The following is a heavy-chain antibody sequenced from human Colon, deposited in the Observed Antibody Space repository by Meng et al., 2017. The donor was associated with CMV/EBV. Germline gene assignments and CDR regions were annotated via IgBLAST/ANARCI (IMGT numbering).Heavy chain of an antibody. CDR3: ARDQEWELLQANYGMDV. D-gene: IGHD1-26*01. Sequence: GVLKISCAASGFTFSTYWMSWVRQAPGKGLEWVANIKQDGSEKHYVDSVEGRFTISRDNAKNSLFLQMDSLRAEDTAVYYCARDQEWELLQANYGMDVWGQGTTVTVSS. CDR1: GFTFSTYW. V-gene: IGHV3-7*01. CDR2: IKQDGSEK. J-gene: IGHJ6*02.